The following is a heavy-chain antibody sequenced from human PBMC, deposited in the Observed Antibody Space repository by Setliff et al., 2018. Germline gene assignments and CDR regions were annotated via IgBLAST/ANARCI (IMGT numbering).Heavy chain of an antibody. CDR3: ARDRKWELPGYKSGMDV. V-gene: IGHV1-18*01. CDR2: ISAYNINT. D-gene: IGHD1-26*01. J-gene: IGHJ6*02. Sequence: GASVKVSCKASGYSFGNYGMSWVRQAPGQGLEWMGWISAYNINTNYAKKFQGRVTMTTDTSANIAYMELRSLISDDTAVYFCARDRKWELPGYKSGMDVWGQGTTVTVSS. CDR1: GYSFGNYG.